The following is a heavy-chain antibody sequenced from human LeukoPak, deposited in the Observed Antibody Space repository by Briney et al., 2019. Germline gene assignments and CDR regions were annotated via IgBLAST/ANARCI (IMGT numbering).Heavy chain of an antibody. CDR1: GGSVSSYY. CDR3: ARLGLYYYDSSGYYYARYYFDY. J-gene: IGHJ4*02. V-gene: IGHV4-59*02. Sequence: PSETLSLTCTVSGGSVSSYYWSWIRQPPGKGLEWIGYMYYSGSTNYNPSLKSRVTISIDTSKNQFSLKLNSVTAADTAVYYCARLGLYYYDSSGYYYARYYFDYWGQGTLVTVSS. D-gene: IGHD3-22*01. CDR2: MYYSGST.